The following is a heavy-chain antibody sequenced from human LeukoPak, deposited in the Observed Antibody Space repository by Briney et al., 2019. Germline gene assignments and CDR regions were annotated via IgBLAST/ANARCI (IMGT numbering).Heavy chain of an antibody. CDR2: IYYTGST. V-gene: IGHV4-39*07. CDR1: GGSISSSSYY. Sequence: SETLSLTCTVSGGSISSSSYYWGWIRQPPGKGLEWIGSIYYTGSTYYNPSLKSRVTISVDTSKNQFSLKLSSLTAADTAVYYCASRTPSIAALLGYYYMDVWGKVTTVTVSS. D-gene: IGHD6-6*01. CDR3: ASRTPSIAALLGYYYMDV. J-gene: IGHJ6*03.